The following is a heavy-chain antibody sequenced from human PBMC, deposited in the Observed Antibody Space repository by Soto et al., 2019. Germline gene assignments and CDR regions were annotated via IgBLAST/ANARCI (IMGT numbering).Heavy chain of an antibody. Sequence: SETLSLTCTASGYSISSGPYWAWIQQPPGKGPEWIASICHGGTTFYNPSLKSRITISVDTSNNQFSLKLTSVTAADTAVYYCARVHVMVVAGSTFDYWGQGTPVTVSS. CDR1: GYSISSGPY. D-gene: IGHD6-19*01. J-gene: IGHJ4*02. CDR3: ARVHVMVVAGSTFDY. V-gene: IGHV4-38-2*02. CDR2: ICHGGTT.